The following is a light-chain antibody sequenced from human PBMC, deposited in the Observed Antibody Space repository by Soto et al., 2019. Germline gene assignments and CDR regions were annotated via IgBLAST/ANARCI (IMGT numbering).Light chain of an antibody. J-gene: IGKJ4*01. Sequence: DIQMTQSPSSLSASVGDKVTITCRASQTITSYLNWYQQKPGMAPKLLIYAASSLQSGVPSRFSGSGCGTYFTLTISSLQPEDFATYYCQQTYSTFTFGGGTKVEIK. CDR1: QTITSY. CDR3: QQTYSTFT. CDR2: AAS. V-gene: IGKV1-39*01.